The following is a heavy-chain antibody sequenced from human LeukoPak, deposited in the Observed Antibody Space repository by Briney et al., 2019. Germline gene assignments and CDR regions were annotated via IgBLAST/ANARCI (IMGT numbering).Heavy chain of an antibody. J-gene: IGHJ6*03. V-gene: IGHV4-39*07. Sequence: SETLSLTRTVSGGSISSSSYYWGWIRQPPGKGLEWIGSIYYSGSPYYNPSLKSRVTISVDTSKNQFSLKLSSVTAADTAVYYYARLVSYNYYYYYYYMDVWGKGTTVTVSS. D-gene: IGHD1-20*01. CDR1: GGSISSSSYY. CDR2: IYYSGSP. CDR3: ARLVSYNYYYYYYYMDV.